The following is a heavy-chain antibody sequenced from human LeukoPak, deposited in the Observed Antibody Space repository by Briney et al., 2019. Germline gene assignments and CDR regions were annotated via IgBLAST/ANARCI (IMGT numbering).Heavy chain of an antibody. J-gene: IGHJ4*02. CDR1: GGSISSYY. CDR2: IYYSGST. V-gene: IGHV4-59*01. CDR3: ARAGYSSLGDYFDY. D-gene: IGHD6-13*01. Sequence: SETLSLTCTVSGGSISSYYWGWIRQPPGKGLEWIGYIYYSGSTNYNPSLKSRVTISVDTSKNQFSLKLSSVTAADTAVYYCARAGYSSLGDYFDYWGQGTLVTVSS.